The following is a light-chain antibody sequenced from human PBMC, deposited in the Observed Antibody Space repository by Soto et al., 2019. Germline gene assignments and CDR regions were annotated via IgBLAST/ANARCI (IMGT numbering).Light chain of an antibody. CDR2: EVT. CDR1: GSDIGNYNW. Sequence: QSVLSQPASVSGSPGQSITISCTGTGSDIGNYNWVSWYQQHPGKAPKLLIYEVTSRPSGVSNRFSGSKSGNAASLTISGLQAEDEAHYYCSSYAADSTLWVFGGGTKVTVL. J-gene: IGLJ3*02. CDR3: SSYAADSTLWV. V-gene: IGLV2-14*01.